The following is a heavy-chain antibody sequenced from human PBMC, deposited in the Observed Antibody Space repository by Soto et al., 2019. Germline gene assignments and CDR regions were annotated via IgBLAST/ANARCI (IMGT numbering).Heavy chain of an antibody. CDR3: AHSYYGSGSLT. CDR2: IYWDDDK. CDR1: GFSLTTYGVG. Sequence: QITLKESGPTLVKPTQTLTLTCTFSGFSLTTYGVGVSWIRQPPGKALEWLSLIYWDDDKRYRPSLRSRLTIPHDSSKNQVVLTMTNVDPVDAGTYYCAHSYYGSGSLTWGPGTLVAVSS. D-gene: IGHD3-10*01. V-gene: IGHV2-5*02. J-gene: IGHJ5*02.